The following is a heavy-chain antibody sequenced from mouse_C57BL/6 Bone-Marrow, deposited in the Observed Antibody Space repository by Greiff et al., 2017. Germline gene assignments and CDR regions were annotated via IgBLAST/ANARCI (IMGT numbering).Heavy chain of an antibody. Sequence: EVKLMESGGGLVKPGGSLKLSCAASGFTFSSYAMSWVRQTPEKRLEWVATISDGGSYTYYPDNVKGRFTISRDNAKNNLYLQMSHLKSEDTAMYYCAREPLTDYWGQGTTLTVSS. CDR2: ISDGGSYT. CDR1: GFTFSSYA. V-gene: IGHV5-4*01. J-gene: IGHJ2*01. CDR3: AREPLTDY.